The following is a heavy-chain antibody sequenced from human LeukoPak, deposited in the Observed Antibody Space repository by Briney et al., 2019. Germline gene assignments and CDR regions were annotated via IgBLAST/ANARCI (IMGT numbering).Heavy chain of an antibody. CDR1: GGSFSGYY. CDR2: INHSGST. V-gene: IGHV4-34*01. CDR3: ARALRGYCSSTSCFHFDY. J-gene: IGHJ4*02. Sequence: SETLSLTCVVYGGSFSGYYWSWIRQPPGKGLEWIGEINHSGSTNYNPSLKSRVTISVDTSKNQFSLKLSSVTAADTAVYYCARALRGYCSSTSCFHFDYWGQGTLVTVSS. D-gene: IGHD2-2*01.